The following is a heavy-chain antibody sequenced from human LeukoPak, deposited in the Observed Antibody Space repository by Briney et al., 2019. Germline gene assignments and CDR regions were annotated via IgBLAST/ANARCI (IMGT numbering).Heavy chain of an antibody. CDR2: INPSGGNT. J-gene: IGHJ3*02. V-gene: IGHV1-46*01. CDR1: VYTLISYF. CDR3: ARAKKRAYAFNI. Sequence: ASLRVSREASVYTLISYFMYWVRETPRQRLEWMGIINPSGGNTSYGQKFQGRVTMTRETSTSTVYMELDSLRLEYTAGCYWARAKKRAYAFNIWGQGTIVTVSS.